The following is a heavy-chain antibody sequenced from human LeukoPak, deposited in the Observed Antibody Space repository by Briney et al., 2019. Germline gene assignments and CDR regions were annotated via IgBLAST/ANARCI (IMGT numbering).Heavy chain of an antibody. V-gene: IGHV4-59*01. CDR1: GGSISGYY. Sequence: PSETLSLTCTVSGGSISGYYWRWIRQPPGKGLEWIGIIDYSGSTDYNPSLKSRVTISVDTSKNQFSLKLSSVTAADTAMYYCARNILQSGGSCCWYDFDYWGQGSLVTVSS. J-gene: IGHJ4*02. CDR3: ARNILQSGGSCCWYDFDY. D-gene: IGHD2-15*01. CDR2: IDYSGST.